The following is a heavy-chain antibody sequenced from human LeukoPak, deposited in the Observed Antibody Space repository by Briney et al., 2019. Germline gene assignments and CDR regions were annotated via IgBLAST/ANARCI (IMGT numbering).Heavy chain of an antibody. CDR2: IKQDGSQK. D-gene: IGHD6-13*01. J-gene: IGHJ4*02. CDR1: GFTFSSYW. Sequence: GGSLRLSCAASGFTFSSYWMSWVRQAPGKGLEWVTSIKQDGSQKYYADSVKGRFTISRDNSKNTLYLQMNSLRAEDTAVYYCARGVSQGIAAAGTFGDYWGQGTLVTVSS. V-gene: IGHV3-7*01. CDR3: ARGVSQGIAAAGTFGDY.